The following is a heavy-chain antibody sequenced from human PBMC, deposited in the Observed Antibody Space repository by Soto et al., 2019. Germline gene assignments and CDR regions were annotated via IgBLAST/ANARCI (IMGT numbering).Heavy chain of an antibody. CDR1: DGSISSYY. D-gene: IGHD1-26*01. J-gene: IGHJ5*02. CDR2: IYGTGTT. Sequence: LSLTCTVSDGSISSYYWSWIRQPPGKGLEWIGYIYGTGTTNYSPSLTNRVTISVDMSKNQFSLRLSSVTAADTAVYYCAGFSSGTYLFDLWGQGTPVTVSS. CDR3: AGFSSGTYLFDL. V-gene: IGHV4-59*01.